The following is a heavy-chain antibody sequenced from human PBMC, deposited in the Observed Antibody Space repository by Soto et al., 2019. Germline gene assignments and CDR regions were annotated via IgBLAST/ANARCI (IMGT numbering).Heavy chain of an antibody. J-gene: IGHJ6*02. V-gene: IGHV3-30-3*01. CDR1: GYTFSSSA. CDR2: ISYDGSNK. D-gene: IGHD3-16*01. CDR3: ARVEGRGRYRLLYYYYGMDV. Sequence: QVQLVESGGGVVQPGRSLRLSCAASGYTFSSSAMHWVRQAPGKGLEWVAVISYDGSNKYYIDSVKGRFTISRDNSKNTVYLQLNYVRAEDTAVYYCARVEGRGRYRLLYYYYGMDVWGQGTTVTVS.